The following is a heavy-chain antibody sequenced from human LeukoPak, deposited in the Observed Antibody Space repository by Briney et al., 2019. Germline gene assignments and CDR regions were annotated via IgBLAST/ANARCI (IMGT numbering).Heavy chain of an antibody. D-gene: IGHD6-19*01. CDR1: GGSISSYY. Sequence: PSETLSLTCTVAGGSISSYYWSWIRQPPGKGLGWIGYIYYSGSTNYNPSLKSRVTISVDTSKNQFSLKLSSVTAADTAVYYCARASSGWYPTFDPWGQGTLVTVSS. V-gene: IGHV4-59*01. CDR2: IYYSGST. CDR3: ARASSGWYPTFDP. J-gene: IGHJ5*02.